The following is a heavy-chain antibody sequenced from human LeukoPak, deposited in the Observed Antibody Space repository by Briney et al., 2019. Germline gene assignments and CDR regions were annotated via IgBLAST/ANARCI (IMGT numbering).Heavy chain of an antibody. D-gene: IGHD6-13*01. CDR2: INHSGST. J-gene: IGHJ4*02. CDR3: ARGGMAAGDY. CDR1: GGSFSGYY. Sequence: KPSETLSLTCAVYGGSFSGYYWSWIRQPPGKGLEWIGEINHSGSTNYNPSLKSRVTISVDTSKNQFSLKLSSVTAADTAVYYCARGGMAAGDYWGQGTLVTVSS. V-gene: IGHV4-34*01.